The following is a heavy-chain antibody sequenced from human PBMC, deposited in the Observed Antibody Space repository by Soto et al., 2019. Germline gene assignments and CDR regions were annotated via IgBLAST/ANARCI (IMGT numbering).Heavy chain of an antibody. J-gene: IGHJ6*02. CDR2: INHSGST. V-gene: IGHV4-34*01. CDR3: ESIDRGSYLPVYMDV. Sequence: PPENLSLTCAVDGGSFSVYYCTWIRQPPGKGLEWIGEINHSGSTNYNPSLKSRVTISVDTSKNQFSLKLSSVTAADTAVYYCESIDRGSYLPVYMDVWGQGTTVTVSS. D-gene: IGHD1-26*01. CDR1: GGSFSVYY.